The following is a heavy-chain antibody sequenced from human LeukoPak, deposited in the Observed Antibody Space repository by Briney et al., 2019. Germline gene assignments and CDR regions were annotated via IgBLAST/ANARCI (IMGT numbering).Heavy chain of an antibody. CDR3: TRASIGYGPGSFIKN. CDR2: IRSKAYGGTT. V-gene: IGHV3-49*04. CDR1: GFTFGDYA. Sequence: PGRSLRLSCTASGFTFGDYAMSWVRQAPGKGLEWAGFIRSKAYGGTTEYAASVKGRFTISRDDSKSIAYLQMNSLKTEDTAVYYCTRASIGYGPGSFIKNWGQGTLVTVSS. D-gene: IGHD3-10*01. J-gene: IGHJ4*02.